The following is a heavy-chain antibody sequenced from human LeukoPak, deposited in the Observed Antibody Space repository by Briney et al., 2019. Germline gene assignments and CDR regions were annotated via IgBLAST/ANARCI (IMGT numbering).Heavy chain of an antibody. D-gene: IGHD3-22*01. Sequence: ASVKVSCKASGYTFTSYGISWVRQAPGQGLEWMGWISSYNGDTKYAPKLQGRVTMTTDTSTSTAYMELRSLRSDDTAVYYCARETDSSGYLGAFDIWGQGTMVTVSS. V-gene: IGHV1-18*01. CDR1: GYTFTSYG. CDR2: ISSYNGDT. CDR3: ARETDSSGYLGAFDI. J-gene: IGHJ3*02.